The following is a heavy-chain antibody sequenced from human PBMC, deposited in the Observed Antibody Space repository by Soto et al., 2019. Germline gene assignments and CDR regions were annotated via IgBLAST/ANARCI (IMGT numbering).Heavy chain of an antibody. CDR2: IYYSGST. Sequence: QVQLQESGPGLVKPSQTLSLTCTVSGGSISSGGYYWSWIRQHPGKGLEWIGYIYYSGSTYYNPSLKRRVTISVDTSKNQFSLKLSSVTAADTAVYYCARDRDRTRYYYGMDVWGQGTTVTVSS. D-gene: IGHD2-15*01. J-gene: IGHJ6*02. CDR1: GGSISSGGYY. V-gene: IGHV4-31*03. CDR3: ARDRDRTRYYYGMDV.